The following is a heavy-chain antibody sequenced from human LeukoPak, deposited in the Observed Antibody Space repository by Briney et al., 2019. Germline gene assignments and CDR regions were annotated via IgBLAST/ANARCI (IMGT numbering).Heavy chain of an antibody. J-gene: IGHJ4*02. CDR1: GFTFSSYD. Sequence: GGSLRLSCAASGFTFSSYDMHWVRQATGKGLEWVSAIGTAGDTYYPGSVKGRFTISRENAKNSLYLQMNSLRAGDTAVYYCARDDILTGYFIGPIRAFDYWGQGTLVTVSS. V-gene: IGHV3-13*01. D-gene: IGHD3-9*01. CDR3: ARDDILTGYFIGPIRAFDY. CDR2: IGTAGDT.